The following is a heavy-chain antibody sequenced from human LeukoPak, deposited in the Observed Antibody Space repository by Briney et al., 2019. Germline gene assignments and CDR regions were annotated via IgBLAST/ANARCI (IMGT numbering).Heavy chain of an antibody. V-gene: IGHV3-48*03. D-gene: IGHD6-13*01. CDR1: GFAFSSHE. J-gene: IGHJ6*02. CDR2: ISSSGSTI. CDR3: ASFGLAAAALYYYYGMDV. Sequence: GGSLRLSCAASGFAFSSHEMNWVRQAPGKGLEWVSYISSSGSTIYYADSVKGRFTISRDNAKNSLYLQMNSLRAEDTAVYYCASFGLAAAALYYYYGMDVWGQGTTVTVSS.